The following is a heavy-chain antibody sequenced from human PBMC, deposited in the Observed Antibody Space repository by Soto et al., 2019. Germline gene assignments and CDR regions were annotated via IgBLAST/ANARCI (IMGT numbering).Heavy chain of an antibody. CDR1: GGSFSGYY. Sequence: SETLSLTCAVYGGSFSGYYWSWIRQPPGKGLEWIGEINHSGSTNYNPSLKSRVTISVDTSKNQFSLKLSSVTAADTAVYYCARLINVDTAMVLDYWGQGTLVTGSS. J-gene: IGHJ4*02. D-gene: IGHD5-18*01. CDR3: ARLINVDTAMVLDY. CDR2: INHSGST. V-gene: IGHV4-34*01.